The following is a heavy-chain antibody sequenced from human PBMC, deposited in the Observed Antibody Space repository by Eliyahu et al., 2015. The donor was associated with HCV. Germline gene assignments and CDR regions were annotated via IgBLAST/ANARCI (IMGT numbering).Heavy chain of an antibody. CDR2: IRYEGSNK. CDR3: AKDIKERDIVVVLALAHSYYYYGMDV. V-gene: IGHV3-30*02. D-gene: IGHD2-2*01. J-gene: IGHJ6*02. Sequence: QVQLVESGGGVVQPGGSLRLSCAASGFTFSNYGXXLXRXAXGKGLGWVEFIRYEGSNKYYADSVKGRFTISRDNSKNTLYLQMNSLRAEDTAVYYCAKDIKERDIVVVLALAHSYYYYGMDVWGQGTTVTVSS. CDR1: GFTFSNYG.